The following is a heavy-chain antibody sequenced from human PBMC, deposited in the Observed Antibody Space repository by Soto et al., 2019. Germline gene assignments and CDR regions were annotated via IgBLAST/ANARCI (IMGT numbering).Heavy chain of an antibody. CDR1: GFTFSNYW. CDR2: IKQDGSEK. D-gene: IGHD3-10*01. V-gene: IGHV3-7*01. Sequence: TGGSLRLSCAASGFTFSNYWMSWVRQAPGKGLEWVANIKQDGSEKYYVDSVKGRFTISRDNAKNSLYLQMNSLRAEDTAVYYCAKAGSITMVRGVIIKLFDYWGQGTLVTVSS. CDR3: AKAGSITMVRGVIIKLFDY. J-gene: IGHJ4*02.